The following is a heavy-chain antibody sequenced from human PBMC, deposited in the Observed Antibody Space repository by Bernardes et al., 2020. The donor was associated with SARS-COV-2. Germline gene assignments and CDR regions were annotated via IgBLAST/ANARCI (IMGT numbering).Heavy chain of an antibody. CDR2: IGPAGDT. CDR1: GFTFSRYD. D-gene: IGHD3-10*01. Sequence: SLRLSYAASGFTFSRYDMHWVRQGTGKGLEWDSTIGPAGDTYYPGSVKGRFTISRENAKNSLYLQMNSLRAGDTAVYYCARDRKGNWYFALWGRGTLVTGSS. CDR3: ARDRKGNWYFAL. J-gene: IGHJ2*01. V-gene: IGHV3-13*01.